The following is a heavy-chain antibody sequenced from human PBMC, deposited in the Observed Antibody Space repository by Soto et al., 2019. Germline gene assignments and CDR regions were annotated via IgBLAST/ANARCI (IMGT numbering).Heavy chain of an antibody. Sequence: PSVKVSCKVFRNTFTRHKIHWVRQAPGQGLEWMGMINPRDGSTTYAQTFRGRLIVTRDTSTTMVYMELSSLIFDDTAVYFCARDLNHDFWTDPYHFFGMDVWGQGTTATVS. CDR2: INPRDGST. J-gene: IGHJ6*02. CDR1: RNTFTRHK. CDR3: ARDLNHDFWTDPYHFFGMDV. D-gene: IGHD3-3*01. V-gene: IGHV1-46*01.